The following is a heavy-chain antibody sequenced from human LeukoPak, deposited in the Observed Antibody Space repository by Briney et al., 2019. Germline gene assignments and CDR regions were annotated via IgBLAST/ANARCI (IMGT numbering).Heavy chain of an antibody. Sequence: GASVKVSCKASGGTFSSYAISRVRQAPGQGLEWMGGIIPIFGTANYAQKFQGRVTITADESTSTAYMELSSLRFEDTAVYYCARGRVPAAMPPGDVWGKGTTVTVSS. V-gene: IGHV1-69*01. CDR1: GGTFSSYA. CDR2: IIPIFGTA. CDR3: ARGRVPAAMPPGDV. D-gene: IGHD2-2*01. J-gene: IGHJ6*04.